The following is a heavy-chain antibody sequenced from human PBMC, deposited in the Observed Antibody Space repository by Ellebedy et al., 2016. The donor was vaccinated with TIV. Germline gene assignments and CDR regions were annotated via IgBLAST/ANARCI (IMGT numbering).Heavy chain of an antibody. CDR1: GFIFNNYG. Sequence: PGGSLRLSCAASGFIFNNYGMHWVRQAPGKGLEWVAFMRYDASNKYYADSVKGRFTISRDTSKNTLYLQVDSLRPEDTAVYYCAKDISRSSWAIDSWGQGTLVTVSS. V-gene: IGHV3-30*02. J-gene: IGHJ4*02. D-gene: IGHD6-13*01. CDR3: AKDISRSSWAIDS. CDR2: MRYDASNK.